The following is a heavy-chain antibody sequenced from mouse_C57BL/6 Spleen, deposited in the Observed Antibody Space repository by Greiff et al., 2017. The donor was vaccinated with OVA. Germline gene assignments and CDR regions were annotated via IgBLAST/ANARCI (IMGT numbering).Heavy chain of an antibody. Sequence: EVKVVESGGGLVKPGGSLKLSCAASGFTFSDYGMHWVRQAPEKGLEWVAYISSGSSTIYYADTVKGRFTISRDNAKNTLFLQMTSLRSEDTAMYYCARLPWLGYAMDYWGQGTSVTVSS. J-gene: IGHJ4*01. D-gene: IGHD2-2*01. V-gene: IGHV5-17*01. CDR2: ISSGSSTI. CDR1: GFTFSDYG. CDR3: ARLPWLGYAMDY.